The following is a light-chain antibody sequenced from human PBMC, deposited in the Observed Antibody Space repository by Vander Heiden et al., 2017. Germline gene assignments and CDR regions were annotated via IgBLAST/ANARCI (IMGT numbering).Light chain of an antibody. CDR1: SSDVGGDNY. V-gene: IGLV2-14*03. CDR3: TSYTSRTTWV. J-gene: IGLJ2*01. Sequence: QSALTQPASVSGSPGQSITISSTGTSSDVGGDNYVSWYQQHPGKAPKVMIYDVSNRPSGVSNRFSGSKSGNTASLTISGLQAEDEADYYCTSYTSRTTWVFGGGTKLTVL. CDR2: DVS.